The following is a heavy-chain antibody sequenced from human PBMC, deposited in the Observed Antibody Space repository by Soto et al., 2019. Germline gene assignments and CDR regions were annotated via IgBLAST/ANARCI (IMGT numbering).Heavy chain of an antibody. Sequence: ESMKISCKGSGYSFTSYWIGWVRQMPGKGLEWMGIIYPGDSDTRYSPSFQGQVTISADKSISTAYLQWSSLKASDTAMYYCARHWTWFGELLPPFWGQGTLVIGSS. CDR2: IYPGDSDT. CDR1: GYSFTSYW. J-gene: IGHJ4*02. D-gene: IGHD3-10*01. CDR3: ARHWTWFGELLPPF. V-gene: IGHV5-51*01.